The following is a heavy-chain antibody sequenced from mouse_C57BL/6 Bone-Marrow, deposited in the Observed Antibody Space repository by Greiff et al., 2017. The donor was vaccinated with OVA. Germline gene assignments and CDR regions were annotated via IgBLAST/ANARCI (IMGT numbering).Heavy chain of an antibody. CDR1: GYTFTSYW. CDR3: ARRRVYGNYGWYFDV. V-gene: IGHV1-64*01. Sequence: FQLQQPGAELVKPGASVKLSCKASGYTFTSYWMHWVKQRPGQGLEWIGMIHPNSGSTNYNEKFKSKATLTVDKSSSTAYMQLSSLTSEDSAVYYCARRRVYGNYGWYFDVWGTGTTVTVSS. J-gene: IGHJ1*03. CDR2: IHPNSGST. D-gene: IGHD2-1*01.